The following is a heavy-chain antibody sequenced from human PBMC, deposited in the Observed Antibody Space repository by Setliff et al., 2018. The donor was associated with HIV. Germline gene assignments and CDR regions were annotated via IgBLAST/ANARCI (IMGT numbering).Heavy chain of an antibody. V-gene: IGHV4-38-2*01. J-gene: IGHJ4*02. CDR1: RSYISGSYY. D-gene: IGHD3-3*01. CDR3: AREKSITSAWYGGYYFDY. CDR2: IYPSGSIHPSGAT. Sequence: SETLSLTCAVSRSYISGSYYWAWIRQPPGKGLEWIGNIYPSGSIHPSGATNYNPSLKSRVLVSLDTSKNQCSLHLVSVTAADTAVYFCAREKSITSAWYGGYYFDYWGQGTTVTVSS.